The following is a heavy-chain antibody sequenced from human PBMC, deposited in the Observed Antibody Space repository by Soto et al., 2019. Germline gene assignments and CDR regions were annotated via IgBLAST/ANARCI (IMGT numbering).Heavy chain of an antibody. V-gene: IGHV1-69*04. CDR3: ARDVAVAGPENWFDP. CDR1: GGTFSSYT. D-gene: IGHD6-19*01. Sequence: SGKVSCKASGGTFSSYTISWVRQAPGQGLEWMGRIIPILGIANYAQKFQGRVTITADKSTSTAYMELSSLRSEDTAVYYCARDVAVAGPENWFDPWGQGTLVTVSS. CDR2: IIPILGIA. J-gene: IGHJ5*02.